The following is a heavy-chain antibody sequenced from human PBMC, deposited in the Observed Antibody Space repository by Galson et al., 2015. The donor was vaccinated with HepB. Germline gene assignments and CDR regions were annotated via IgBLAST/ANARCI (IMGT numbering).Heavy chain of an antibody. D-gene: IGHD3-16*01. CDR1: GFTFTDYY. V-gene: IGHV1-2*02. CDR3: AREYTGGPDY. CDR2: INPNSGGT. J-gene: IGHJ4*02. Sequence: SVKVSCKASGFTFTDYYMHWVRQAPGQGLEWMGWINPNSGGTNYAQKFQGRVTMTRDTSISTAYMELSRLRSDDTAVYYCAREYTGGPDYWGQGTLVTVSS.